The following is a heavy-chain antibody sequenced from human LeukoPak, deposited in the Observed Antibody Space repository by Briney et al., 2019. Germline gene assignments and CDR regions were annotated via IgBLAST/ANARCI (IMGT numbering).Heavy chain of an antibody. V-gene: IGHV3-21*01. Sequence: PGGSLRLSCAASGFTFSSYTMNWVRQAPGEGLEWVSYISSSSSYIYYADSVKGRFTISRDNAENSLYLQMNSLRAEDTAVYYCARGSEGYCSGGGCYYGMDVWGQGTTVTVSS. J-gene: IGHJ6*01. CDR2: ISSSSSYI. CDR3: ARGSEGYCSGGGCYYGMDV. D-gene: IGHD2-15*01. CDR1: GFTFSSYT.